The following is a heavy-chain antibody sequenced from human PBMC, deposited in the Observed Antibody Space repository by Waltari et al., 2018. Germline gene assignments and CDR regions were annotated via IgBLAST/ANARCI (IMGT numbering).Heavy chain of an antibody. D-gene: IGHD3-10*01. Sequence: EVQLLESGGGLVQPGGSLRLSCAASGFTFSSYAMSWVRQAPGKGLEWVSVIYSGGSTYYADSVKGRFTISRDNSKNTLYLQMNSLRAEDTAVYYCAKSTAYMVRGVRVLYFDYWGQGTLVIVSS. V-gene: IGHV3-23*03. CDR2: IYSGGST. CDR3: AKSTAYMVRGVRVLYFDY. J-gene: IGHJ4*02. CDR1: GFTFSSYA.